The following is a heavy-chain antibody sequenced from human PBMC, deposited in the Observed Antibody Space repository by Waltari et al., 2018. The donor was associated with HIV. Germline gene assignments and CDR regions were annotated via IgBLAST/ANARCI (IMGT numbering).Heavy chain of an antibody. J-gene: IGHJ4*02. CDR1: GFTFDDYA. Sequence: EVQLVESGGGLVQPGRSLRLSCAASGFTFDDYAMHWVRQAPGKGLAWVSGISWNSGSIGYADSVKGRFTISRDNAKNSLYLQMNSLRAEDTALYYCAKDVGYDFDWVLRYWGQGTLVTVSS. CDR2: ISWNSGSI. CDR3: AKDVGYDFDWVLRY. V-gene: IGHV3-9*01. D-gene: IGHD3-9*01.